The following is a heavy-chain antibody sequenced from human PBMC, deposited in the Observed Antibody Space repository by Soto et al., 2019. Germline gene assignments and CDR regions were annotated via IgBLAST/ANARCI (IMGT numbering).Heavy chain of an antibody. V-gene: IGHV4-59*01. D-gene: IGHD3-9*01. CDR3: ARDRDDWLYFDY. CDR2: IYYSGST. Sequence: PSETLSLTCTVSGGSISSYYWSWIRQPPGKGLEWIGYIYYSGSTNYNPSLKSRVTISVDTSKNQFSLKLSSVTAADTAVYYCARDRDDWLYFDYWGQGTLVTVSS. CDR1: GGSISSYY. J-gene: IGHJ4*02.